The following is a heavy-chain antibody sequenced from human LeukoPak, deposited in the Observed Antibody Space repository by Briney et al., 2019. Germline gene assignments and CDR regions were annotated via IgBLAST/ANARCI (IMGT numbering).Heavy chain of an antibody. J-gene: IGHJ4*02. V-gene: IGHV4-39*07. Sequence: SETLSLTCTVSGGSISSSSYYWGWIRQPPGKGLEWIGSIYYSGSTYYNPSLKSRVTISVDTSKNQFSLKLSSVTAADTAVYYCARVSPWRRYGEAAGINYWGQGTLVTVSS. D-gene: IGHD6-13*01. CDR3: ARVSPWRRYGEAAGINY. CDR2: IYYSGST. CDR1: GGSISSSSYY.